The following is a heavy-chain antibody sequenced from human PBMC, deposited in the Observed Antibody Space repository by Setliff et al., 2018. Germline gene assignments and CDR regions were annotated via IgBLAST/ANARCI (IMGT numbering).Heavy chain of an antibody. J-gene: IGHJ4*02. CDR1: DGSLSTYY. D-gene: IGHD1-1*01. V-gene: IGHV4-59*08. CDR2: VYYSGTA. Sequence: SETLSLTCTVSDGSLSTYYWSWIRQPPGKGLEFIGYVYYSGTANYNTSLESRLTISVDTSKNQFSLKLRSVTAADTAVYYCARTGTYRYFDSWGQGTLVTVSS. CDR3: ARTGTYRYFDS.